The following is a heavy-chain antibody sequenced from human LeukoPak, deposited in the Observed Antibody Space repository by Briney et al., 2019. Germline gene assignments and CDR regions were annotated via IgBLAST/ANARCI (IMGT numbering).Heavy chain of an antibody. J-gene: IGHJ3*02. V-gene: IGHV3-23*01. D-gene: IGHD6-19*01. CDR3: AKDRVRDDGSGWYGNAFDI. Sequence: GGSPRLSCAASGLTFSSYAMSWVRQAPGKGLEWVSAISGSGGSTYYADSVKGRFTISRDNSKNTLYLQMNSLRAEDTAVYYCAKDRVRDDGSGWYGNAFDIWGQGTMVTVSS. CDR2: ISGSGGST. CDR1: GLTFSSYA.